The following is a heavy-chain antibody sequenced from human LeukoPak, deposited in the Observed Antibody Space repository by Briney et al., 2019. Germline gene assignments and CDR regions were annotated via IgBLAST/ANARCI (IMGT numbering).Heavy chain of an antibody. D-gene: IGHD2-2*01. J-gene: IGHJ5*02. CDR1: GFTFSDAW. CDR2: IYYSGST. Sequence: PGGILRLSCAASGFTFSDAWMSWARQPPGKGLEWIGYIYYSGSTYYNPSLKSRVTISVDTSKNQFSLKLSSVTDADTAVYYCARDMRGPRRPPRNWFDPWGQGTLVTVSS. CDR3: ARDMRGPRRPPRNWFDP. V-gene: IGHV4-4*02.